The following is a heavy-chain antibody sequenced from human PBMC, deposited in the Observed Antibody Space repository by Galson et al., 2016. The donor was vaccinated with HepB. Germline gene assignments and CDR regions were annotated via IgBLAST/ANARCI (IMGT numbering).Heavy chain of an antibody. Sequence: SLRLSCAASGFTFSDHYMTWIRQAPGKGLEWISYISSTNSFTTYVDSVKGRFTISRDNSKNTLYLQMNSLRAEDTAVYYFARDRVIWGGYCGPFVGAGGDGMDVWGQGTTVTVSS. CDR2: ISSTNSFT. CDR1: GFTFSDHY. D-gene: IGHD3-16*01. CDR3: ARDRVIWGGYCGPFVGAGGDGMDV. V-gene: IGHV3-11*06. J-gene: IGHJ6*02.